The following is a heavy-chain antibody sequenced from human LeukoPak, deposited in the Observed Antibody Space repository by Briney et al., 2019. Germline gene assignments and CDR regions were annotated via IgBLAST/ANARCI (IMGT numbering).Heavy chain of an antibody. CDR2: INPNSGGT. D-gene: IGHD6-13*01. Sequence: ASVTVSCKASGYTFTGYYMHWVRQAPGQGLEWMGWINPNSGGTNYAQKFQGRVTMTRDTSISTAYMELSRLRSDDTAVYYCARDPVYSSSFYFDYWGQETLVTVSS. J-gene: IGHJ4*02. CDR3: ARDPVYSSSFYFDY. V-gene: IGHV1-2*02. CDR1: GYTFTGYY.